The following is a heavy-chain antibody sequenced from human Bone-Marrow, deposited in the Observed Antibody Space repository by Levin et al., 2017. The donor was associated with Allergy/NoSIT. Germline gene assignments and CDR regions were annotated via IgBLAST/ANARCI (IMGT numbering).Heavy chain of an antibody. CDR2: IFWDDDK. CDR1: GVSLTSVGVG. V-gene: IGHV2-5*02. Sequence: SGPTLVKPTQTLTLTCTFSGVSLTSVGVGVGWIRQPPGKALEWLALIFWDDDKRYNPSLASRLTITKDTSKNQVVLTMTNMDPSDTGTYYCAHRQDLPLFDYWGQGTPVTVSS. CDR3: AHRQDLPLFDY. J-gene: IGHJ4*02. D-gene: IGHD2-15*01.